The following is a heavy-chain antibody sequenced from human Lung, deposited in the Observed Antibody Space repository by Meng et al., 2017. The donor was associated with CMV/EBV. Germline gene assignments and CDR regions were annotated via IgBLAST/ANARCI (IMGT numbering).Heavy chain of an antibody. CDR2: ISYDGSNK. CDR1: GFTFSSYA. CDR3: AHGGGDC. D-gene: IGHD2-15*01. V-gene: IGHV3-30-3*01. Sequence: QVQLVESGGGVVQTGRLLRLSCAASGFTFSSYAMHWVRQAPGKGLEWVAVISYDGSNKYYADSVKGRFTISRDNSKNTLYLQMNSLRAEDTAVYYCAHGGGDCWGQGTLVTVSS. J-gene: IGHJ4*02.